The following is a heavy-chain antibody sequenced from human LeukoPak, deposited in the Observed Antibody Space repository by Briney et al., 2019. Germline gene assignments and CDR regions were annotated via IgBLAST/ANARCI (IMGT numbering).Heavy chain of an antibody. CDR2: ISYDGSNK. Sequence: GGSLRLSCAASGFTFSSYAMHWVRQAPGKGLEWVAVISYDGSNKYYADSVKGRFTISRDNAKNSLYLQMNSLRAEDTAVYYCARDGYSYLFDYWGQGTLVTVSS. V-gene: IGHV3-30-3*01. J-gene: IGHJ4*02. CDR3: ARDGYSYLFDY. CDR1: GFTFSSYA. D-gene: IGHD5-18*01.